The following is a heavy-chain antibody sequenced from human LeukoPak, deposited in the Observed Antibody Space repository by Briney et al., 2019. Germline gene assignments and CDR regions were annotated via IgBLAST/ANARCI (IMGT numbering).Heavy chain of an antibody. CDR3: AGERWDLQDYYGMDV. CDR1: GFTFRNPA. Sequence: GGSLRLSCAASGFTFRNPAMSWVRQAPGKGLEWVSSITGSGDITYYTDSVKGRFSISRDNSQNTLCLQMNSLRAEDTAVYYCAGERWDLQDYYGMDVWGQGTTVTASS. V-gene: IGHV3-23*01. D-gene: IGHD1-26*01. J-gene: IGHJ6*02. CDR2: ITGSGDIT.